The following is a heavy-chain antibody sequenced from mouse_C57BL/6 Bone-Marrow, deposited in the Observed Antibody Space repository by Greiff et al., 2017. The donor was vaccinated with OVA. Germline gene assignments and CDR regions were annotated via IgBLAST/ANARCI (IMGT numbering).Heavy chain of an antibody. CDR3: ARSRFDY. Sequence: LVESGAELARPGASVKLSCKASGYTFTSYGISWVKQRTGQGLEWIGEIYPRSGNTYYNEKFKGKATLTADKSSSTAYMELRSLTSEDSAVYFCARSRFDYWGQGTTLTVSS. CDR1: GYTFTSYG. CDR2: IYPRSGNT. V-gene: IGHV1-81*01. J-gene: IGHJ2*01.